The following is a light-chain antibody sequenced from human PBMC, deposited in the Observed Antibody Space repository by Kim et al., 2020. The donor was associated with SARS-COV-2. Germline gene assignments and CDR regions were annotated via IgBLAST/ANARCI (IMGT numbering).Light chain of an antibody. Sequence: GQSITVTCTGTSSDIGAYNYVSCYQHYPGKAPKYIIYDVNKRPSGVSNRFSASKSANTASLTISGLQAEDEADYYCASYTTRNTFVFGTGTKVTVL. CDR2: DVN. J-gene: IGLJ1*01. CDR1: SSDIGAYNY. CDR3: ASYTTRNTFV. V-gene: IGLV2-14*03.